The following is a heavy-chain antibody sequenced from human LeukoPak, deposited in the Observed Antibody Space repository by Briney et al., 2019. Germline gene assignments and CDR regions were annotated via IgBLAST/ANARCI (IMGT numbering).Heavy chain of an antibody. CDR1: GGSFSGHY. CDR3: ARRFGFGNLLYYYYYHMDV. D-gene: IGHD3-10*01. CDR2: INHSGST. V-gene: IGHV4-34*01. Sequence: PSETLSLTCAVYGGSFSGHYWSWIRQPPGKGLDWIGEINHSGSTNYNPSLKSRVTISVDTSKNQFSLRLSSVTAADTAVYYCARRFGFGNLLYYYYYHMDVWDTGTTVTISS. J-gene: IGHJ6*03.